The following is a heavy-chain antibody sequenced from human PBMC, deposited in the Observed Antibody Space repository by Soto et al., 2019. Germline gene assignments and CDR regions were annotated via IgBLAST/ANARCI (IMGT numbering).Heavy chain of an antibody. V-gene: IGHV1-3*01. CDR3: ARGRWTQTTADYYLDY. CDR1: GYTFTSYG. D-gene: IGHD1-1*01. CDR2: INAGNGNT. J-gene: IGHJ4*02. Sequence: ASVKVSCKASGYTFTSYGISWVRQAPGQRLEWMGWINAGNGNTKYSQKFQGRVTITRDTSASTAYMELSSLRSEDTAVYYCARGRWTQTTADYYLDYWGQGTLVTVSS.